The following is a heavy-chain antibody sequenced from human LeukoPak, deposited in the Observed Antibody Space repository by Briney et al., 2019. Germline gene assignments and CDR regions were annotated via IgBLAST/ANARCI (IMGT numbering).Heavy chain of an antibody. CDR3: ARVYGSTWGYFDY. CDR2: VTPRSGST. J-gene: IGHJ4*02. Sequence: GASVKVSCTASGYTFTSYYMLWVRQAPGQGLEWMGMVTPRSGSTTYAQKFQGRVTMTRDTSTNTVYMELSRLRSEDTAVYYCARVYGSTWGYFDYWGQGTLVTASS. V-gene: IGHV1-46*01. D-gene: IGHD6-13*01. CDR1: GYTFTSYY.